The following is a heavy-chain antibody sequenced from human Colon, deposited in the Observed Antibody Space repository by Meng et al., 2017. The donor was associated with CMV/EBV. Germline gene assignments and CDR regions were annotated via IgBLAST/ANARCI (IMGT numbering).Heavy chain of an antibody. J-gene: IGHJ4*02. D-gene: IGHD5-12*01. V-gene: IGHV2-5*02. CDR3: VHRSYSGQDDY. Sequence: QITLKESGPTLVKPNQTLTLTWTFSGFSFTTDKAGVGWIRHPPGKALEWLALIYWDDDTRYSPSLKTRLTITRDTSKNQVILTMTNMDPADTATYYCVHRSYSGQDDYWGQGALVTVSS. CDR1: GFSFTTDKAG. CDR2: IYWDDDT.